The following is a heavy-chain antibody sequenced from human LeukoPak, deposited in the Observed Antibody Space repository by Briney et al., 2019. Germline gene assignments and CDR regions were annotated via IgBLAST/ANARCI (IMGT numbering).Heavy chain of an antibody. CDR3: ATVGAVVPAAYALDY. Sequence: ASVKVSCKVSGYTFTELSMHWVRQAPGKGLEWMGGFDPEDGETIYAQKFQGRVTMAEDTSTDTAYMGLSSLRSEDTAVYYCATVGAVVPAAYALDYWGQGTLVTVSS. CDR2: FDPEDGET. V-gene: IGHV1-24*01. D-gene: IGHD2-2*01. J-gene: IGHJ4*02. CDR1: GYTFTELS.